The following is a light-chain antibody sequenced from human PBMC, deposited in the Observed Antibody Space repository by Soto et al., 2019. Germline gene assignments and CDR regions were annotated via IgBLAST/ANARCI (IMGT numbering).Light chain of an antibody. Sequence: IHMTQSPSSLSDSVGPRDTITCRASQSISSYLNWYHQKPGKAPKLLIYAASSLQSGVPSRFSGSGSGTDFTLTISSLQPEDFATYYCQQSYSTPPTFGQGTKVDIK. J-gene: IGKJ1*01. CDR1: QSISSY. V-gene: IGKV1-39*01. CDR3: QQSYSTPPT. CDR2: AAS.